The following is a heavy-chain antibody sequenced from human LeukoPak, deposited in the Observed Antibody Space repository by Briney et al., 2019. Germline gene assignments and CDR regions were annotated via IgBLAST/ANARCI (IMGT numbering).Heavy chain of an antibody. CDR3: AKEGLLWFGELGDGMDV. D-gene: IGHD3-10*01. CDR1: GGSISSSSYY. CDR2: IYYSGST. J-gene: IGHJ6*02. Sequence: PSETLSLTCTVSGGSISSSSYYWGWIRQPPGKGLEWIGSIYYSGSTYYNPSLKSRVTISVDTSKNQFSLKLSSVTAADTAVYYCAKEGLLWFGELGDGMDVWGQGTTVTVSS. V-gene: IGHV4-39*07.